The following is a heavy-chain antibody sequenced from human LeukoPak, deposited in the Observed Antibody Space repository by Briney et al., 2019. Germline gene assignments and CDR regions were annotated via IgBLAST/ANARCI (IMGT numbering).Heavy chain of an antibody. CDR2: ISSSGSTI. J-gene: IGHJ4*02. CDR3: ARTAYDSSGYYDY. V-gene: IGHV3-48*03. CDR1: GFTFSSYE. Sequence: GGSLRLSCAASGFTFSSYEMNWVRQAPGKGLEWVSYISSSGSTIYSADSVKGRFTISRDNAKNTLYLQMNSLRAEDTAVYYCARTAYDSSGYYDYWGQGTLVTVSS. D-gene: IGHD3-22*01.